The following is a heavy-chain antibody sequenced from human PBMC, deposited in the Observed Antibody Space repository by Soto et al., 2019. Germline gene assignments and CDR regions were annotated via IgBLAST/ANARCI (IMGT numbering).Heavy chain of an antibody. CDR3: ARVVQIVVVPAAMRSWFDP. V-gene: IGHV1-69*01. J-gene: IGHJ5*02. Sequence: QVQLVQSGAEVKKPGSSVKVSCKASGGTFSSYAISWVRQAPGQGLEWMGGIIPIFGTANYAQKFQGRVTSTADESTSTAYMELSSLRSEDTAVYYCARVVQIVVVPAAMRSWFDPWGQGTLVTVSS. CDR1: GGTFSSYA. CDR2: IIPIFGTA. D-gene: IGHD2-2*01.